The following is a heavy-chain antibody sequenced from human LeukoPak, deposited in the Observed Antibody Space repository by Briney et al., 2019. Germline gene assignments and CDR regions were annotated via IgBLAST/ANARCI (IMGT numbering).Heavy chain of an antibody. D-gene: IGHD6-19*01. CDR2: MNPNSGNT. Sequence: GASVKVSCKASGYTFTSYDINWVRQATGQGLEWMGWMNPNSGNTGYAQKFQGRVTMTRNTSISTAYMELSSLRSEETAVYYCARGFVIAVAGNFDYWGQGTLVTVSS. CDR1: GYTFTSYD. CDR3: ARGFVIAVAGNFDY. V-gene: IGHV1-8*01. J-gene: IGHJ4*02.